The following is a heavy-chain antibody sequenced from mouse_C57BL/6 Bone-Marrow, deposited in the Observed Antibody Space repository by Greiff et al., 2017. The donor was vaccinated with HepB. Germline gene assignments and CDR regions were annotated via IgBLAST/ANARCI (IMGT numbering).Heavy chain of an antibody. CDR1: GFTFSNYW. V-gene: IGHV6-3*01. D-gene: IGHD2-3*01. CDR3: TVLDGYYDGFYYAMDY. Sequence: DVQLQESGGGLVQPGGSMKLSCVASGFTFSNYWMNWVRQSPEKGLEWVAQIRLKSDNYATHYAESVKGRFTISRDDSKSSVYLQMNNLRAEDTGIYYCTVLDGYYDGFYYAMDYWGQGTSVTVSS. J-gene: IGHJ4*01. CDR2: IRLKSDNYAT.